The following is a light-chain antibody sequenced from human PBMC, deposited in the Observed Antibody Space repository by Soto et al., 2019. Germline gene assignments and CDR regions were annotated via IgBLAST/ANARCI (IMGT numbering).Light chain of an antibody. CDR2: GSS. V-gene: IGKV3-20*01. Sequence: EVVLTQSPGTLSLSPGERATLSCRASQSVNNNYVAWYQQKPGQAPRLLIFGSSDRATGIPERFSGSGSGTDFTLTISRLEPEDFAVYYCQQYGSSPPYTFGQGTKLEIK. J-gene: IGKJ2*01. CDR3: QQYGSSPPYT. CDR1: QSVNNNY.